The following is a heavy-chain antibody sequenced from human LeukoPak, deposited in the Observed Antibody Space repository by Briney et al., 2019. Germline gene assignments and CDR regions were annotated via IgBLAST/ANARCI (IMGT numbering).Heavy chain of an antibody. V-gene: IGHV4-59*01. CDR3: ARVRALSYYDSSGDLYYFDY. CDR2: IYYSGST. Sequence: SETLSLTCTVSGGSISSYLWSWIRQPPGKGLEWIGYIYYSGSTNYNPSLKSRVTISVDTSKNQFSLKLSSVTAADTAVYYCARVRALSYYDSSGDLYYFDYWGQGTLVTVSS. CDR1: GGSISSYL. J-gene: IGHJ4*02. D-gene: IGHD3-22*01.